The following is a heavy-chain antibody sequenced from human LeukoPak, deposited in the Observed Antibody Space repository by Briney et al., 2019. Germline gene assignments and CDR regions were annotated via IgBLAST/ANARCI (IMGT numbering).Heavy chain of an antibody. V-gene: IGHV3-21*01. J-gene: IGHJ4*02. CDR2: ISSSSSYK. CDR1: GFTFSSYS. D-gene: IGHD5-12*01. CDR3: ARGGYDSPFDY. Sequence: GGSLRLSCAASGFTFSSYSMNWVRQAPGKGLEWVSSISSSSSYKYYADSLKGRFTISRDNANNSLYLQMNSLRAEDTAVYYCARGGYDSPFDYWGQGTLVTVSS.